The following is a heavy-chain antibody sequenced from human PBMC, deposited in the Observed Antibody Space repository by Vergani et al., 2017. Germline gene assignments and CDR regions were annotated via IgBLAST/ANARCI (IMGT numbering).Heavy chain of an antibody. CDR3: ARGRSCSSPSCSHPPHYWYFDL. Sequence: QVQLQQWGAGLLKPSETLSLTCAVYGGSFSGYYWSWIRQPPGKGLEWIGEINHSGSTNYNPSLKSRVTISVDTSKNQFSLKLSSVTAADTAVYYCARGRSCSSPSCSHPPHYWYFDLWGRGTVVTVSS. CDR2: INHSGST. CDR1: GGSFSGYY. D-gene: IGHD2-2*01. J-gene: IGHJ2*01. V-gene: IGHV4-34*01.